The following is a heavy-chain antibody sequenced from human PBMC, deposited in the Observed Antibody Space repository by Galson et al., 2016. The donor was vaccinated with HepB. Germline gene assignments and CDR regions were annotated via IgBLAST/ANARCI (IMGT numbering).Heavy chain of an antibody. CDR2: ISSRSSYI. D-gene: IGHD5-24*01. Sequence: SLRLSCAVSGFTLTTYSMSWVRQVPGKGLEWVSSISSRSSYIYYADSVKGRFTISRDNARNSLYLEINSLRAEDPALYYCARLGAGAMPTNFERDYYYGMDFWGQGTTVTVSS. CDR1: GFTLTTYS. V-gene: IGHV3-21*06. J-gene: IGHJ6*02. CDR3: ARLGAGAMPTNFERDYYYGMDF.